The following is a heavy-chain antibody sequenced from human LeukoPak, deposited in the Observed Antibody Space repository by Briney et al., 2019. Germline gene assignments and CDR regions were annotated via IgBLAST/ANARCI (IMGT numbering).Heavy chain of an antibody. CDR2: IYYSGST. Sequence: SETLSLTCTVSGGSISSSSYYWGWIRQPPGKGLEWIGSIYYSGSTNYNPSLKSRVTISVDTSKNQFSLKLSSVTAADTAVYYCARGGSSWYAWFDPWGQGTLVTVSS. J-gene: IGHJ5*02. V-gene: IGHV4-39*07. D-gene: IGHD6-13*01. CDR1: GGSISSSSYY. CDR3: ARGGSSWYAWFDP.